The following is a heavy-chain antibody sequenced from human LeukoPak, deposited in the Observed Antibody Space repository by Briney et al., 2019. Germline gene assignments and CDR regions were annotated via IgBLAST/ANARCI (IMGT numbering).Heavy chain of an antibody. D-gene: IGHD3-9*01. CDR3: AKNGRDDHDKYFFYF. Sequence: PGGSLRLSCAGSGFIFRNYAMSWVRQAPGMGLEWVSAISGSGVGTNYADSVKGRFTISRDNSKNTLYLQMNSLRAEDTAVYYCAKNGRDDHDKYFFYFWGQGTQVTVSS. CDR2: ISGSGVGT. V-gene: IGHV3-23*01. J-gene: IGHJ4*02. CDR1: GFIFRNYA.